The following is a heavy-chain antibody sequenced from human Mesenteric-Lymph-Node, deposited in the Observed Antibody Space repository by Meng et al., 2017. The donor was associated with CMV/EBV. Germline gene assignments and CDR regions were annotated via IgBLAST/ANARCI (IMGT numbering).Heavy chain of an antibody. CDR1: GFTFSKYA. D-gene: IGHD1-26*01. Sequence: GESLKISCAASGFTFSKYAVSWVRQAPGKGLEWVSTVSDNGGHTYYPDSVKGRFTISRDNSKNTLYLQMNSLRGEDTAVYYCARVIVGATLGLIYYGMDVWGQGTTVTVSS. V-gene: IGHV3-23*01. CDR3: ARVIVGATLGLIYYGMDV. J-gene: IGHJ6*02. CDR2: VSDNGGHT.